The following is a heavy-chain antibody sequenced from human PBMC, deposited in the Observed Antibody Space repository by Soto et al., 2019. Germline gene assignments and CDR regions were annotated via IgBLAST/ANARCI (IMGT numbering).Heavy chain of an antibody. Sequence: RGESLKISCKGSGYSFTSYWIGWVRQMPGKGLEWMGIIYPGDSDTRYSPSFQGQVTISADKSISTAYLQWSSLKASDTAMYYCARQADYYDSTPYYFDYWGQGTLVTVSS. J-gene: IGHJ4*02. CDR2: IYPGDSDT. CDR1: GYSFTSYW. CDR3: ARQADYYDSTPYYFDY. D-gene: IGHD3-22*01. V-gene: IGHV5-51*01.